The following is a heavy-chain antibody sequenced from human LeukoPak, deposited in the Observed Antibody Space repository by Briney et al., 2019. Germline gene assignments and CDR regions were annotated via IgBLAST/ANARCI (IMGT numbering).Heavy chain of an antibody. V-gene: IGHV4-39*01. CDR3: ASQGSIIRGNWFDP. CDR2: IYYSGST. J-gene: IGHJ5*02. Sequence: SETLSLTCTVSGVSISSSSYYWGWIRQPPGKGLEWIGSIYYSGSTYYNPSLKSRVTISVDTSKNQFSLKLSSVTAADTAVYYCASQGSIIRGNWFDPWGQGTLVTVSS. CDR1: GVSISSSSYY. D-gene: IGHD3-10*01.